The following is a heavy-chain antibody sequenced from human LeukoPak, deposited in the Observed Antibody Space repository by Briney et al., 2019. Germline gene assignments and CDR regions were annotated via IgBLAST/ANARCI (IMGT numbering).Heavy chain of an antibody. D-gene: IGHD6-13*01. J-gene: IGHJ4*02. Sequence: GGSLRLSCTASGFTSSSYAMSWVRQAPGKGLEWVSAISGSGGSTYYADSVKGRFTISRDNSKSTLYLQMNSLRAEDTAVYYCAKDSYSSSWYNDYWGQGTLVTVSS. V-gene: IGHV3-23*01. CDR3: AKDSYSSSWYNDY. CDR1: GFTSSSYA. CDR2: ISGSGGST.